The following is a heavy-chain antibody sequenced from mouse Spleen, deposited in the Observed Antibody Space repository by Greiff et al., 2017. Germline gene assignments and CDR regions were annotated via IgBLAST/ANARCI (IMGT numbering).Heavy chain of an antibody. J-gene: IGHJ4*01. CDR1: GYAFSSSW. CDR3: ALQLGPLYYYAMDY. Sequence: QVQLQQSGPELVKPGASVKISCKASGYAFSSSWMNWVKQRPGKGLEWIGRIYPGDGDTNYNGKFKGKATLTADKSSSTAYMQLSSLTSEDSAVYFCALQLGPLYYYAMDYWGQGTSVTVSS. D-gene: IGHD3-1*01. V-gene: IGHV1-82*01. CDR2: IYPGDGDT.